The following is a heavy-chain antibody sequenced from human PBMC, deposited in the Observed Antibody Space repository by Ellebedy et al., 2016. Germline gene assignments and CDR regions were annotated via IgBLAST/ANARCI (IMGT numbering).Heavy chain of an antibody. Sequence: ASVKVSXXASGGTFSSYAISWVRQAPGQGLEWMGWMNPNSGNTGYAQKFQGRVTMTRNTSISTAYMELSSLRSEDTAVYYCARDRFGEDYWGQGTLVTVSS. CDR2: MNPNSGNT. CDR3: ARDRFGEDY. J-gene: IGHJ4*02. V-gene: IGHV1-8*02. D-gene: IGHD3-16*01. CDR1: GGTFSSYA.